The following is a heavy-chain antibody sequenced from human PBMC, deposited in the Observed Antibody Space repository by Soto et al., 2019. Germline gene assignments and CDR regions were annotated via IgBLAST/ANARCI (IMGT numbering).Heavy chain of an antibody. CDR3: ARDLGSGYDQGDY. CDR2: IISIFGTP. Sequence: QVQLVQSGAEVKKPGSSVKVSCKASGGTFNSYVFNWVRQAPGQGLEWMGGIISIFGTPNYGQKFQGRVTITADESTSTGFMEWSSLTSEDTAIYYCARDLGSGYDQGDYWGQGTRVTVSS. CDR1: GGTFNSYV. D-gene: IGHD5-12*01. V-gene: IGHV1-69*12. J-gene: IGHJ4*02.